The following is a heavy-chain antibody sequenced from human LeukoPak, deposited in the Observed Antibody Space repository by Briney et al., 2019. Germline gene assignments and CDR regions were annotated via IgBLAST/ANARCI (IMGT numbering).Heavy chain of an antibody. CDR1: GYTFTTYY. J-gene: IGHJ3*02. CDR3: ARDRRRYSSSPDAFDI. Sequence: ASVKVSCKASGYTFTTYYLHWVRQAPGQGLEWMGLINPSGGSTSYAQKFQGRVTMTRDTSTSTVYTELSSLRSDDTAVYYCARDRRRYSSSPDAFDIWGQGTKVTVSS. D-gene: IGHD6-13*01. CDR2: INPSGGST. V-gene: IGHV1-46*01.